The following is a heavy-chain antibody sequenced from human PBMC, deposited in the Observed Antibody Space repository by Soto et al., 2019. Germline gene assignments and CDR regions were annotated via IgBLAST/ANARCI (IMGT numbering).Heavy chain of an antibody. D-gene: IGHD6-13*01. CDR3: AMDTAAAGTGWFDP. CDR2: IYYSGST. Sequence: SETLSLTCTVSGGSISSSSYYWGWIRQPPGKGLEWIGSIYYSGSTYYNPSLKSRVTISVDTSKNQFSLKLSSVTAADTAVYYCAMDTAAAGTGWFDPWGQGTLVTVSS. J-gene: IGHJ5*02. CDR1: GGSISSSSYY. V-gene: IGHV4-39*01.